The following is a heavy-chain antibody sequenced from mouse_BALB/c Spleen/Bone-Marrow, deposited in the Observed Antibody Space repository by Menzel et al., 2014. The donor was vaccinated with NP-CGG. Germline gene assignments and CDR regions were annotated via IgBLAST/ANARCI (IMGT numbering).Heavy chain of an antibody. CDR2: INPDSSTI. CDR1: GFDFSRYW. V-gene: IGHV4-1*02. CDR3: ARLYYDYDDVFYWYFDV. D-gene: IGHD2-4*01. J-gene: IGHJ1*01. Sequence: EVKLQESGGGLVRPGGSLKLSCAASGFDFSRYWMSWVRQAPGKGLEWIGEINPDSSTINYTPSLKDKFIISRDNAKNTLYLQMSKVRSEDTALYYCARLYYDYDDVFYWYFDVWGAGTTVTVSS.